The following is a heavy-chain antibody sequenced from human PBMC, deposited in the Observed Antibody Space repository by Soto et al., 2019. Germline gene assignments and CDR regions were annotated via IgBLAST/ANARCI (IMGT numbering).Heavy chain of an antibody. CDR1: GFTFSTYW. Sequence: GGSLRLSCAASGFTFSTYWMSWVRQAPGKGLEWVANIQQAGGEKYYVDSVKGRFAISRDNAKNSLFLQMNSLRAEDTAVYYCARGGRGSYAFDIWGQGTMVTVSS. J-gene: IGHJ3*02. D-gene: IGHD3-10*01. CDR2: IQQAGGEK. V-gene: IGHV3-7*01. CDR3: ARGGRGSYAFDI.